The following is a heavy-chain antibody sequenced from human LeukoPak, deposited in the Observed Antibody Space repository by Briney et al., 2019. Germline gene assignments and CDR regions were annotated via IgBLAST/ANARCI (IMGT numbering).Heavy chain of an antibody. J-gene: IGHJ4*02. CDR1: GFPFSSYA. Sequence: GGSLRLSCVVSGFPFSSYAMNWVRQTPGKGLEWVSSISSSSTYIYYADSVKGRFTISRDNAKNSLYLQMNSLRAEDTAVYYCAREPTAMILWGQGTLVTVSS. D-gene: IGHD5-18*01. CDR3: AREPTAMIL. CDR2: ISSSSTYI. V-gene: IGHV3-21*01.